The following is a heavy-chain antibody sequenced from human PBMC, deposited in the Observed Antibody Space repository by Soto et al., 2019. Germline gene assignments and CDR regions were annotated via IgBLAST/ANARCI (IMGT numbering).Heavy chain of an antibody. V-gene: IGHV1-69*13. CDR2: TIPIFGTA. J-gene: IGHJ3*02. CDR3: ASRLVVTRFHAFDI. D-gene: IGHD2-21*02. CDR1: GGTFSSYA. Sequence: SVKVSCKASGGTFSSYAISWVRQAPGQGLEWMGGTIPIFGTANYAQKFQGRVTITADESTSTAYMELSSLRSEDTAVYYCASRLVVTRFHAFDIWGQGTMVTVSS.